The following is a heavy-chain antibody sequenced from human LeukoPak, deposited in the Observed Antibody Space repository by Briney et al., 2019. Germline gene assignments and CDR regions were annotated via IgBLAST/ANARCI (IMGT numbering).Heavy chain of an antibody. D-gene: IGHD3-22*01. V-gene: IGHV1-69*04. CDR1: GGTFSSYA. J-gene: IGHJ6*02. CDR3: ARGFDYYDSSGYHPPDV. CDR2: IIPILDIT. Sequence: SVKVSCKASGGTFSSYAISWVRQAPGQGLEWMGRIIPILDITSYAQKFQDRVTIIADKSTSTAYMELSSLRSEDTAVYYCARGFDYYDSSGYHPPDVWGQGTTVTVSS.